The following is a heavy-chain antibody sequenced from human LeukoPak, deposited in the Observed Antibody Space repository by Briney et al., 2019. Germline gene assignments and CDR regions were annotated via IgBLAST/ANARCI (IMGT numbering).Heavy chain of an antibody. D-gene: IGHD3-22*01. CDR3: AKVHLTYYYDSSGYGFQDY. CDR1: GFTFSSYD. J-gene: IGHJ4*02. V-gene: IGHV3-30*18. Sequence: GGSLRLSCAASGFTFSSYDMHWVRQAPGKGLEWVAVISYDGTNKYYIDSVKGRFTISRDNSKNTLYLQMNSLRAEDTAVYYCAKVHLTYYYDSSGYGFQDYWGQGALVTVSS. CDR2: ISYDGTNK.